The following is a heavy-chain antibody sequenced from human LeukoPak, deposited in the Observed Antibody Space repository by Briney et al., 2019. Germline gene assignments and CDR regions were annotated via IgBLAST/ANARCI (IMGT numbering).Heavy chain of an antibody. V-gene: IGHV1-46*01. CDR1: GYTFTNYY. D-gene: IGHD4-23*01. CDR3: ARVSYGGPKGRGVFDY. J-gene: IGHJ4*02. Sequence: ASVKVSCKASGYTFTNYYMHWVRQAPGQGLEWVGLINPSGGSTSYAEKFQGRVIMTRDMSTTTDYMELSSLRSEDTAVYYCARVSYGGPKGRGVFDYWGQGTLVTVSS. CDR2: INPSGGST.